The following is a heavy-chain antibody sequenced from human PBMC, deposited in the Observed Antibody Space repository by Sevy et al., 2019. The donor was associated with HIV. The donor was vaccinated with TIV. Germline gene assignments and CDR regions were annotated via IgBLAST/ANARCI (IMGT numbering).Heavy chain of an antibody. CDR3: ATQYSYDY. CDR1: GHTFSDYY. CDR2: INSNSGAI. Sequence: ASVKVSCKASGHTFSDYYIQWARQAPGLGLEWMGWINSNSGAISYAQKFRDRVTMTSDTSISTAYMELSRLRSDDTAVYYCATQYSYDYWGQGTLVTVSS. D-gene: IGHD4-4*01. V-gene: IGHV1-2*02. J-gene: IGHJ4*02.